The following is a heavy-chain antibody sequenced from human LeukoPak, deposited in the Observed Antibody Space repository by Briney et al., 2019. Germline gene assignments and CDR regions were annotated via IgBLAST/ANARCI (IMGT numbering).Heavy chain of an antibody. CDR3: ARTGTTGERGDY. J-gene: IGHJ4*02. V-gene: IGHV4-31*03. CDR2: IYYSGST. Sequence: SETLSLTCTVSGVSISSGGYYWSWIRQHPGKGLEWIGYIYYSGSTYYNPSLKSRVTISVDTSKNQFSLKLSSVTAADTAVYYCARTGTTGERGDYWGQGTLVTVSS. D-gene: IGHD1-7*01. CDR1: GVSISSGGYY.